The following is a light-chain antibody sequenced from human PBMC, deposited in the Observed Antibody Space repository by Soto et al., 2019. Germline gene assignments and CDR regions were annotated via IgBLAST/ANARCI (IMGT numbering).Light chain of an antibody. CDR2: DAS. Sequence: EIVLTQSPATLSLSPGERATLSCRASQSVGYHLAWYQQKPGQAPRLLIYDASNRATGIPARFSGSGSGTDFTLTISSLEPEDFAVYYCQQRTNWPPTFGLGTKVDIK. CDR3: QQRTNWPPT. J-gene: IGKJ1*01. V-gene: IGKV3-11*01. CDR1: QSVGYH.